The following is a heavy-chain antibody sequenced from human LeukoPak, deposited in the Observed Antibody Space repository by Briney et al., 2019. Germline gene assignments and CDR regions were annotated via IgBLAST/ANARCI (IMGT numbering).Heavy chain of an antibody. CDR1: GYTLTELS. CDR3: ATYLWGSYRYTLTVRPGAFDI. Sequence: ASVKVSCQVSGYTLTELSMHWVRQAPAKGREWMGGFDPEDGETIYVQKFQGRVTMTEDTSTDTAYMELSSLRSEDTAVYYCATYLWGSYRYTLTVRPGAFDIWGQGTMVTVSS. D-gene: IGHD3-16*02. V-gene: IGHV1-24*01. CDR2: FDPEDGET. J-gene: IGHJ3*02.